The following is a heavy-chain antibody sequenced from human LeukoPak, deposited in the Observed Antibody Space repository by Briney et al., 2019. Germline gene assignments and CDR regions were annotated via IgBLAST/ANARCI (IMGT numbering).Heavy chain of an antibody. D-gene: IGHD3-22*01. CDR2: ISTTGSTF. CDR1: KFTFSDYY. V-gene: IGHV3-11*01. J-gene: IGHJ4*02. Sequence: GGSLRLSCAASKFTFSDYYMSWIRQAPGKGLEWVSYISTTGSTFQYADSVKGRFTISRGNAKNSLYLQMNSLRVEDTALYYCAKDTGYYDTSGYFDSWGQGTLVTVSS. CDR3: AKDTGYYDTSGYFDS.